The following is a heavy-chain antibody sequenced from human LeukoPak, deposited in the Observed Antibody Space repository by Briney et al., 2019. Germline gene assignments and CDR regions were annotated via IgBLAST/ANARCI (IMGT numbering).Heavy chain of an antibody. Sequence: PSETLSLTRAVYGGSFSGYYWSWIRQPPGKGLGWIGEINHSGSTNYNPSLKSRVTISVDTSKNQFSLKLSSVTAADTAVNYCARDSSAPSGVWGQGTTVTVSS. V-gene: IGHV4-34*01. CDR1: GGSFSGYY. D-gene: IGHD3-22*01. J-gene: IGHJ6*02. CDR3: ARDSSAPSGV. CDR2: INHSGST.